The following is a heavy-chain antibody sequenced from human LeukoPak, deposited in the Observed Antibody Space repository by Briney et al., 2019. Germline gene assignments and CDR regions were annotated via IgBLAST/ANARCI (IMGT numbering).Heavy chain of an antibody. CDR2: IYTSGST. CDR3: ARFLYYYDSSGYSYNWFDP. J-gene: IGHJ5*02. Sequence: SQTLSLTCTVSGGSISSGSYYWSWIRQPAGKGLEWIGRIYTSGSTNYNPSLKSRVTISVDTSKNQFSLKLSSVTAADTAVYYCARFLYYYDSSGYSYNWFDPWGQGTLVTVSS. V-gene: IGHV4-61*02. D-gene: IGHD3-22*01. CDR1: GGSISSGSYY.